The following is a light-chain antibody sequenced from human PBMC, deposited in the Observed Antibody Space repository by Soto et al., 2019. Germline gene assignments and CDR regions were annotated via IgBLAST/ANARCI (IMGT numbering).Light chain of an antibody. J-gene: IGKJ2*01. CDR3: QQRSNWYT. CDR1: QSVSSY. CDR2: DAS. Sequence: EMVLTQSPATLSLSPGERATLSCRASQSVSSYLAWYQQKPGQAPRLLIYDASNRATGIPARFSGSGSGTDFNLTISSLEPEDFAVYYCQQRSNWYTFGQGTKLEIK. V-gene: IGKV3-11*01.